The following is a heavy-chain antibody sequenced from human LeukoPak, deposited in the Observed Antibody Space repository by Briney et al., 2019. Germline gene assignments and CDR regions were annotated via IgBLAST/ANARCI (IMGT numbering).Heavy chain of an antibody. D-gene: IGHD3-10*01. CDR3: ARGAGELRKNWFDP. J-gene: IGHJ5*02. V-gene: IGHV4-34*01. Sequence: SETLSLTCAVYGGSLSGYYWSWIRQPPGKGLEWIGEINHSGSTNYNPSLKSRVTISVDTSKNQFSLKLSSVTAADTAVYYCARGAGELRKNWFDPWGQGTLVTVSS. CDR2: INHSGST. CDR1: GGSLSGYY.